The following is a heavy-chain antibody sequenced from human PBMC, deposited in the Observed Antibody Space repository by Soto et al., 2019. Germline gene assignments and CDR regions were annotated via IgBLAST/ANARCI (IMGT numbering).Heavy chain of an antibody. V-gene: IGHV3-30*18. CDR3: AKDSSNWNLGD. J-gene: IGHJ4*02. CDR2: ISYDGSNK. D-gene: IGHD1-7*01. Sequence: QVQLVESGGGVVQPGRSLRLSCEASAFTFSSYVMHWVRQAPGKGLEWVAVISYDGSNKYYADSVKGRFTISRDNSKNTVYLQMNSLRDEYTAVYYCAKDSSNWNLGDWGQGTLVTVSS. CDR1: AFTFSSYV.